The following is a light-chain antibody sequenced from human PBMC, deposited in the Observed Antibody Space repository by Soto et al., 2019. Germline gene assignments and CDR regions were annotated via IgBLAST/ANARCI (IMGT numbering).Light chain of an antibody. CDR3: QQFGSSRT. CDR2: DAS. J-gene: IGKJ1*01. V-gene: IGKV3-20*01. Sequence: EIVLTQSPGTLSLSPGERATLSCRASQSVSSSYLAWYQQKPRQAPRLLIYDASRRATGIPDRFSGSGSGTDFTLTISRLEHEDVAVYYCQQFGSSRTFGQGTKVDIK. CDR1: QSVSSSY.